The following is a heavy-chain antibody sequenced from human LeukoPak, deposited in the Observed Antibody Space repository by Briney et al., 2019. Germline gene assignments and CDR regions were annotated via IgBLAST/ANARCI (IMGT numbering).Heavy chain of an antibody. D-gene: IGHD3-10*01. CDR2: ISWNSGSI. CDR1: GFTFDDYA. J-gene: IGHJ6*03. Sequence: GGSLRLSCAASGFTFDDYAMHWVRQAPGKGLEWVSGISWNSGSIGYADSVKGRFTISRDNAKNSLYLQMNSLRAEDTALYHCARNGVVLLWFGEPDYYYMDVWGKGTTVTISS. CDR3: ARNGVVLLWFGEPDYYYMDV. V-gene: IGHV3-9*01.